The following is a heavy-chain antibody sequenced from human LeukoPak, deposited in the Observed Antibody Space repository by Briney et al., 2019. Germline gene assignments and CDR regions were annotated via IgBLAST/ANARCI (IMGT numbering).Heavy chain of an antibody. V-gene: IGHV4-34*01. CDR2: INHSGST. CDR3: ARERDCSSTSCSWFDP. J-gene: IGHJ5*02. Sequence: SETLSLTCAVYGGSFSGYYWSWIRQPPGKGLEWIGEINHSGSTSYTPSLKSRVTISVDTSKNQFSLKLSSVTAADTAVYFCARERDCSSTSCSWFDPWGQGTLVTVSS. CDR1: GGSFSGYY. D-gene: IGHD2-2*01.